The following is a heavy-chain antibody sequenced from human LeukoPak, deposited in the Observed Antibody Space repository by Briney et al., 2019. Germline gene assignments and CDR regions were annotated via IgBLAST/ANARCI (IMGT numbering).Heavy chain of an antibody. V-gene: IGHV4-4*07. CDR1: GGSISNYF. CDR3: ARGVAVAGFPRGAFDI. J-gene: IGHJ3*02. Sequence: SETLSLTCTVSGGSISNYFWTWIRQPAGKGLEWIGRIYSSGTTNYNPSLKSRVTISVDTSKNQFSLKLSSVTAADTAVYYCARGVAVAGFPRGAFDIWGQGTMVTVSS. CDR2: IYSSGTT. D-gene: IGHD6-19*01.